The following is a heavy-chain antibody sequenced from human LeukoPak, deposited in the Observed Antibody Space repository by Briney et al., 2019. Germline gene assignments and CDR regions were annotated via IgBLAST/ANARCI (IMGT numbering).Heavy chain of an antibody. J-gene: IGHJ5*02. CDR2: VDWDDDK. V-gene: IGHV2-70*11. Sequence: SGPTLVNPTQTLILTCTLSGFSLNTGGMCVSWIRQPPGKALEWLARVDWDDDKYYSTSLKTRLTISKDTSKNQEVLTMTNMDPVDTATYYCARIRGGSCYSGWFDPWGQGTLVTVSS. D-gene: IGHD2-15*01. CDR3: ARIRGGSCYSGWFDP. CDR1: GFSLNTGGMC.